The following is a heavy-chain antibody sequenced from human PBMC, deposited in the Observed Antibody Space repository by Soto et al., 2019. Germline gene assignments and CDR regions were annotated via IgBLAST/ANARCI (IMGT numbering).Heavy chain of an antibody. J-gene: IGHJ6*02. CDR3: ARGSSSGYVSAWTHYYYSMDV. CDR2: IYYSGST. D-gene: IGHD6-13*01. Sequence: SETLSLTCTVSGGSISSSSYYWGWIRQPPGKGLEWIGSIYYSGSTYYNPSLKSRVTISVDTSKNQFSLKLSSVTAADTAVYYCARGSSSGYVSAWTHYYYSMDVWGQGTTVTVSS. CDR1: GGSISSSSYY. V-gene: IGHV4-39*01.